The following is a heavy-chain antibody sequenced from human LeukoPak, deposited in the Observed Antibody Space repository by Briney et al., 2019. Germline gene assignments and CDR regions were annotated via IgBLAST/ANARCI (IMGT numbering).Heavy chain of an antibody. CDR3: ALGGWEIKDYYYYDMDV. CDR2: IYYSGST. J-gene: IGHJ6*03. V-gene: IGHV4-30-4*08. CDR1: GDSTSSSSYY. Sequence: TLSLTCNVSGDSTSSSSYYWSWIRQPPGKGLEWIGYIYYSGSTYYNPSLKSRVTISVDTSKNQFSLKLSSLTAADTAVYYCALGGWEIKDYYYYDMDVWGKGTTVTVSS. D-gene: IGHD1-26*01.